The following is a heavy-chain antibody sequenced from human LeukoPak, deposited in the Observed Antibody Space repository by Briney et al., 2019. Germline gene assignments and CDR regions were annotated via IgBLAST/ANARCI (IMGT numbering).Heavy chain of an antibody. D-gene: IGHD6-13*01. CDR3: ARAFYSSSWFLDY. CDR2: IYHSGST. V-gene: IGHV4-4*02. CDR1: GGSISSSNW. Sequence: SEILSLTCALSGGSISSSNWWSWVRQPPGKRLEWIGEIYHSGSTKYNPSLKSRVTISVDKSKIQFSLKLSSVTAADTAVYYCARAFYSSSWFLDYWGQGTLVTVSS. J-gene: IGHJ4*02.